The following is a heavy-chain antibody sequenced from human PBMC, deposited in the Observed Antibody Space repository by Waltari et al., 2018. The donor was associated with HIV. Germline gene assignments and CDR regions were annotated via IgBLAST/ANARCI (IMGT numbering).Heavy chain of an antibody. J-gene: IGHJ4*02. D-gene: IGHD2-2*01. Sequence: EVQLVVSGRGWVTHGGSFRLSCAASGYPFSNDRMHWVRQATGKGLEWVGRIKSKTEGGTTDYAAPVKGRFTISRDDSKNTLYLQMNSLKTEDTAVYYCTTKYCSSTSCYDYWGQRTLVTVSS. V-gene: IGHV3-15*01. CDR3: TTKYCSSTSCYDY. CDR1: GYPFSNDR. CDR2: IKSKTEGGTT.